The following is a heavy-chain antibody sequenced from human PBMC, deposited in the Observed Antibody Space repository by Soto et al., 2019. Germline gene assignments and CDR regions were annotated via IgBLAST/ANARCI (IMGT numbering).Heavy chain of an antibody. J-gene: IGHJ6*02. CDR3: ARDIGSGWFGNNGMDV. CDR1: GYTFTSYY. CDR2: INPSGGST. D-gene: IGHD3-10*01. Sequence: ASVKVSCKASGYTFTSYYMHWVRQAPGQGLEWMGIINPSGGSTSYAQKFQGRVTMTRDTSTSTVYMELSSLRSEDTAVYYCARDIGSGWFGNNGMDVWGQGTTVTVSS. V-gene: IGHV1-46*01.